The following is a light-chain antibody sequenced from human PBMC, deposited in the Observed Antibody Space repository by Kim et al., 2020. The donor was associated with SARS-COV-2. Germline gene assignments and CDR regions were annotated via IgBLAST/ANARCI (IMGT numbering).Light chain of an antibody. V-gene: IGKV1-5*01. CDR3: QHYDVYSGT. CDR1: QSISIS. Sequence: ESLGDRVTITCQASQSISISLAWYQQKPGKAPNLLIYEASSLQSGVPSRFSGSGSGTEFTLTISSLQPDDFATYYCQHYDVYSGTFGQGTKVDIK. J-gene: IGKJ1*01. CDR2: EAS.